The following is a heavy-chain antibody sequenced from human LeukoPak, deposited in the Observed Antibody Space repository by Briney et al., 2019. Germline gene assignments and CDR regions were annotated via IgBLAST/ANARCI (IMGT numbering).Heavy chain of an antibody. J-gene: IGHJ4*02. CDR3: ARSYYDFWSGYYIDEYYFDY. CDR2: ISAYNGNT. D-gene: IGHD3-3*01. V-gene: IGHV1-18*01. CDR1: GYTFTSYG. Sequence: GASVKVSCKASGYTFTSYGISWVRQAPGQGLEWMGWISAYNGNTNYARKLQGRVTMTTDTSTSTAYMELRSLRSDDTAVYYCARSYYDFWSGYYIDEYYFDYWGQGTLVTVSS.